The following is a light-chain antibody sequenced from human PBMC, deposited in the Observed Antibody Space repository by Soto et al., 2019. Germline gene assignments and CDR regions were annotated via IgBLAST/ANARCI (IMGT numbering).Light chain of an antibody. J-gene: IGKJ4*01. CDR1: QSFSSSY. V-gene: IGKV3-20*01. Sequence: EIVLTQSPGTLSLSPGERATLSCRAIQSFSSSYLAWYQQKPGQAPRLLIYGASSRATGIPDRFSGSGSGTDFTLTISRLEPEDFAVYYCQQYGSSHALTFGGGTKVDI. CDR3: QQYGSSHALT. CDR2: GAS.